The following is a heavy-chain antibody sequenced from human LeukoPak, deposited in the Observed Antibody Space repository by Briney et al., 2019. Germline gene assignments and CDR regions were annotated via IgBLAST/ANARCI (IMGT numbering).Heavy chain of an antibody. Sequence: SETLSLTCTVSGGSISSYYWSWIRQPAGKGLEWIGRIYTSGSTNYNPSLKSRVTMSVDASKNQFSLKLSSVTAADTAVYYCARVSDTYQAFDIWGQGTMVTVSS. CDR3: ARVSDTYQAFDI. V-gene: IGHV4-4*07. CDR2: IYTSGST. J-gene: IGHJ3*02. CDR1: GGSISSYY.